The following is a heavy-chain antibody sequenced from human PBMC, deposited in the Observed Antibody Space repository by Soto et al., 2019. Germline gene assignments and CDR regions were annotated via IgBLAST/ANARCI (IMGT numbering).Heavy chain of an antibody. CDR1: GGSFSGYY. D-gene: IGHD3-3*01. J-gene: IGHJ6*03. CDR3: ARGKGVIMAYYYYMDV. Sequence: PSETLSLTCAVYGGSFSGYYWSWIRQPPGKGLEWIGEINHSGSTNYNPSLKSRVTISVDTSKNQFSLKLSSVTAADTAVYYCARGKGVIMAYYYYMDVWGKGTTVTSP. CDR2: INHSGST. V-gene: IGHV4-34*01.